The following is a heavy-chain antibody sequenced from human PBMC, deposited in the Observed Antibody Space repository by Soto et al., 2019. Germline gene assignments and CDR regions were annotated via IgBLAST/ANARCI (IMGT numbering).Heavy chain of an antibody. Sequence: SETLSLTCTVSGGSISSGDYYWSWIRQHPGKGLEWIGYIFYSGTTYYNPSLKNRVTISVDTSKNQFSLKLSSVTAADTAVYYCARSVDPWGQGTLVTVSS. V-gene: IGHV4-31*03. CDR2: IFYSGTT. CDR1: GGSISSGDYY. J-gene: IGHJ5*02. CDR3: ARSVDP.